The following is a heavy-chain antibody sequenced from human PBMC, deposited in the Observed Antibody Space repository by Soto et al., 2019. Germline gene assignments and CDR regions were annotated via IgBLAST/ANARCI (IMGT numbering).Heavy chain of an antibody. V-gene: IGHV1-18*01. J-gene: IGHJ4*02. CDR1: GYTFLKYG. CDR3: AKDLGSGYRFDY. D-gene: IGHD3-9*01. Sequence: ASVKVSCKTSGYTFLKYGINWVRQAPGQGLEWMGGIQTDNDHASFAQKFEGRVTMTTDTSTRTVYMELRDLSSDDTAVYYCAKDLGSGYRFDYWGQGTPVTVSS. CDR2: IQTDNDHA.